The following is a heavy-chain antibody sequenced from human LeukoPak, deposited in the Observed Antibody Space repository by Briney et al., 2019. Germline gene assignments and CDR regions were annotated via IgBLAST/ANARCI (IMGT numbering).Heavy chain of an antibody. J-gene: IGHJ6*02. CDR3: ARDLGGRWYKNCGMDV. CDR2: ISSSGSTI. CDR1: GFTFSSYE. D-gene: IGHD4-23*01. Sequence: GGSLRLYRAASGFTFSSYEMNWVPQAPGKRLELVSYISSSGSTIYYADSVKGRFTISRDNAKNSLYLQMNSLRAEDTAVYYCARDLGGRWYKNCGMDVWGQGTTVTVSS. V-gene: IGHV3-48*03.